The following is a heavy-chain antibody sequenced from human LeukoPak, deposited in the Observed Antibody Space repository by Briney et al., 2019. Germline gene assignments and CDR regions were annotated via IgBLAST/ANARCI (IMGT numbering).Heavy chain of an antibody. Sequence: GRSLRLSCVASGFTFSNYGMHWVRQAPGKGLEWVAAIVYGGSYKYYADSVKGRFTISRDNSKNTLYLQMNSLRAEDTAVYYCAEHYDVNYWGQGTLVTVSS. CDR3: AEHYDVNY. CDR1: GFTFSNYG. CDR2: IVYGGSYK. V-gene: IGHV3-30*03. J-gene: IGHJ4*02. D-gene: IGHD3-22*01.